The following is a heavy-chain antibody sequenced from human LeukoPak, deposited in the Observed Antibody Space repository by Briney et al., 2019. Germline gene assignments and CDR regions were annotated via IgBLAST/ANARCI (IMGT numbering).Heavy chain of an antibody. J-gene: IGHJ4*02. CDR2: IFYSGST. Sequence: SETLSLTCTVSGVSISSYYWSWIRQSPGKGLEWIGYIFYSGSTNYNPSLKSRVTISVDTSKNQFSLRLTSVTAADTAVYYCARSRAYDYHFDNWGQGTLVTVSS. CDR3: ARSRAYDYHFDN. CDR1: GVSISSYY. V-gene: IGHV4-59*01. D-gene: IGHD5-12*01.